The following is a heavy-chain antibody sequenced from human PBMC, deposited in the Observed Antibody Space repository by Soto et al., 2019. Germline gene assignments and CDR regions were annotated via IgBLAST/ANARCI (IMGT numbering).Heavy chain of an antibody. Sequence: GASVQVSCKASGYTFTGYYMHWVRQAPGQGLEWMGLINPNSGGTNYAQKFQGWVTMTRDTSISTAYMELSRLRSDDTAVYYCARAALSTPFDYWGQGTLVTVSS. CDR1: GYTFTGYY. CDR2: INPNSGGT. D-gene: IGHD3-16*02. CDR3: ARAALSTPFDY. J-gene: IGHJ4*02. V-gene: IGHV1-2*04.